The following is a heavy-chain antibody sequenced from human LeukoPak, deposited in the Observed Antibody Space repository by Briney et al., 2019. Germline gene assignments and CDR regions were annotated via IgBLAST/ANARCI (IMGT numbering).Heavy chain of an antibody. D-gene: IGHD3-22*01. J-gene: IGHJ6*03. CDR2: IIPIFGTA. V-gene: IGHV1-69*06. CDR1: GGTFSSYA. CDR3: AREIDYDSSGYYRRSRGYYYYYYMDV. Sequence: SVTVSCKASGGTFSSYAISWVRQAPGQGLEWMGGIIPIFGTANYAQKFQGRVTITADKSTSTAYMELSSLRSEDTAVYYCAREIDYDSSGYYRRSRGYYYYYYMDVWGKGTTVTVSS.